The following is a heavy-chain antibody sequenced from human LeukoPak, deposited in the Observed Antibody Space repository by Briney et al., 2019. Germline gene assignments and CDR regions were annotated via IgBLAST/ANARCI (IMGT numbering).Heavy chain of an antibody. CDR3: ARAESGTYMGWFDP. V-gene: IGHV1-2*02. Sequence: GASVKVSCKASGYTFTGYYMHWVRQAPGQGLEWMGWINPNSGGTNYVQKFQGRVTMTRDTSISTAHMELSRLRSDDTAVYYCARAESGTYMGWFDPWGQGTLVTVSS. CDR1: GYTFTGYY. J-gene: IGHJ5*02. CDR2: INPNSGGT. D-gene: IGHD3-10*01.